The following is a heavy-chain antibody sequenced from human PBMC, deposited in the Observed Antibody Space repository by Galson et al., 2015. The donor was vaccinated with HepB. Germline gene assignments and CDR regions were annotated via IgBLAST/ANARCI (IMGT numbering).Heavy chain of an antibody. D-gene: IGHD1-26*01. V-gene: IGHV1-69*13. CDR3: AGYSGTRPKDAFDI. J-gene: IGHJ3*02. Sequence: SVKVSCKASGGTFSSYAISWVRQAPGQGLEWMGGIIPIFGTANYAQKFQGRVTITADESTSTAYMELSSLRSEDTAVYYCAGYSGTRPKDAFDIWGQGTMVTVSS. CDR1: GGTFSSYA. CDR2: IIPIFGTA.